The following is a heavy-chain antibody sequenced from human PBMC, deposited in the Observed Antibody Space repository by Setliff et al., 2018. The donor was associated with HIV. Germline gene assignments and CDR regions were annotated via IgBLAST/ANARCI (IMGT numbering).Heavy chain of an antibody. CDR1: GDSISSTNW. CDR2: IYHSGST. V-gene: IGHV4-4*02. Sequence: PSETLSLTCAVSGDSISSTNWWSWVRQPPGKGLEWIGEIYHSGSTNYNPSLNSRVTISVDKSNNQFSLRLSSVTAADTAVYYCARVFGVVTPYWYFDLWGRGTLVTVSS. CDR3: ARVFGVVTPYWYFDL. D-gene: IGHD3-3*01. J-gene: IGHJ2*01.